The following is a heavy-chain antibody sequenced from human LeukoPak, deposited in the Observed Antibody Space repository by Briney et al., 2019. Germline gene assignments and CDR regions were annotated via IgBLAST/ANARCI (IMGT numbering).Heavy chain of an antibody. Sequence: ASLKISCKASGYTFTSYYMHWVRHPPGQGLVWMVIINPSGGSTSYAQKFHGRVTMTRDTSTSTVYMELSSLRSEDTAVYYCARDLSPLLWFGELTGAFDYWGQGTLVTVSS. D-gene: IGHD3-10*01. CDR3: ARDLSPLLWFGELTGAFDY. J-gene: IGHJ4*02. V-gene: IGHV1-46*01. CDR1: GYTFTSYY. CDR2: INPSGGST.